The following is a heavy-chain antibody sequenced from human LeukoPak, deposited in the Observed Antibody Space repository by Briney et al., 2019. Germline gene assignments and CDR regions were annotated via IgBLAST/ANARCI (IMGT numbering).Heavy chain of an antibody. CDR3: AKGLSGSETEADR. CDR2: ISGSGGST. J-gene: IGHJ5*02. CDR1: GFTFSSYA. D-gene: IGHD3-10*01. V-gene: IGHV3-23*01. Sequence: GGSLRLSCAASGFTFSSYAMSWVRQAPGKGLEWVSAISGSGGSTYYADSVKGRFTISRDNSKNTLYLQMSSLRAEDTAVYYCAKGLSGSETEADRWGQGTLVTVSS.